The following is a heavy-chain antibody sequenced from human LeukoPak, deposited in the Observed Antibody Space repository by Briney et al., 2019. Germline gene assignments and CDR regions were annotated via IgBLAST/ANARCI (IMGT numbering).Heavy chain of an antibody. CDR1: GFTFSSYA. J-gene: IGHJ5*02. CDR2: ISSNGGST. CDR3: YPTYYYGSGSSGFDP. D-gene: IGHD3-10*01. Sequence: GGSLSLSCSASGFTFSSYAMHWVRQAPGKGLEYVSAISSNGGSTYYADSVKGRFTISRDNSKNTLYLQMSSLRAEDTAVYYCYPTYYYGSGSSGFDPWGQGTLVTVSS. V-gene: IGHV3-64D*06.